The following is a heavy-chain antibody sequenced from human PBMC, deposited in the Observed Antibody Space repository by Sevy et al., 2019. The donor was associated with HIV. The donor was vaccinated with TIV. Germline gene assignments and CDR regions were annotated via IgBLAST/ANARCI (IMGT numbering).Heavy chain of an antibody. J-gene: IGHJ5*02. D-gene: IGHD1-1*01. CDR1: GFTFSSYS. V-gene: IGHV3-21*01. CDR3: ARDPVQLERRSNWFDP. Sequence: GGCLRLSCAASGFTFSSYSMNWVRQAPGKGLEWVSSISSSSSYIYYADSVKGRFTISRDNAKNSLYLQMNSLRAEDTAVYYCARDPVQLERRSNWFDPWGQGTLVTVSS. CDR2: ISSSSSYI.